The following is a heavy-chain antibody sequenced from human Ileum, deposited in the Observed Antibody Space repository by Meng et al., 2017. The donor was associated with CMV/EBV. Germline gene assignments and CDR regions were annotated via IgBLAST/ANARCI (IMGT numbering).Heavy chain of an antibody. CDR3: ARDKGDILTTF. D-gene: IGHD3-9*01. CDR2: ISSTSSIT. J-gene: IGHJ4*02. CDR1: GFIFSSYS. V-gene: IGHV3-48*04. Sequence: GESLKISCVASGFIFSSYSMNWVRQAPGKGLEWVSYISSTSSITYYADSVKGRFTVSRDNAKNSLYLQMSSLRAEDTAVYYCARDKGDILTTFWGQGTLVTVSS.